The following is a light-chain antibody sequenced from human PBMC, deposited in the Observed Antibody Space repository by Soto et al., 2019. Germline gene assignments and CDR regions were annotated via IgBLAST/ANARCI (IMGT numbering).Light chain of an antibody. V-gene: IGKV1-39*01. J-gene: IGKJ3*01. CDR2: ASS. CDR3: QQENMTPFT. Sequence: DIQMTQSPSSLSASVGDRVTIPCRTSQTVSSNLNWYQRKPGKAPSLLIYASSTLQSGVPSRFIGSGSETEFTLTISSLQPEDFATYYCQQENMTPFTFGPGTKVDI. CDR1: QTVSSN.